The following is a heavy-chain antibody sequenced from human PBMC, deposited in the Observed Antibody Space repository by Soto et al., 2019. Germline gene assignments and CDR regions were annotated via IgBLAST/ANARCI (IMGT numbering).Heavy chain of an antibody. D-gene: IGHD3-9*01. CDR3: AITYYDILTGYTPSTFDY. CDR2: MNPNSGNT. J-gene: IGHJ4*02. Sequence: QVQLVQSGAEVKKPGASVKVSCKASGYTFTSYDINWVRQATGQGLEWMGWMNPNSGNTGYAQKFQGRVTMTRNTSISTAYMELSSLRSEDTAVYYCAITYYDILTGYTPSTFDYWGQGTLVTVSS. V-gene: IGHV1-8*01. CDR1: GYTFTSYD.